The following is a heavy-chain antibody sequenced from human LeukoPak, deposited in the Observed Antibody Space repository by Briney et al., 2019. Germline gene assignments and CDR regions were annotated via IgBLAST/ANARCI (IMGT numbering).Heavy chain of an antibody. V-gene: IGHV4-59*01. CDR2: IYYSGST. D-gene: IGHD3-10*01. CDR1: GGSISSYY. Sequence: SETLSLTCTVSGGSISSYYWSWIRQPPGKGLEWIGYIYYSGSTNYNPSLKSRVTISVDTSKNQFSLKLSSVTAADTAVYYCARVRGSGSYYKSVLWFDPWGQGTLVTVSS. CDR3: ARVRGSGSYYKSVLWFDP. J-gene: IGHJ5*02.